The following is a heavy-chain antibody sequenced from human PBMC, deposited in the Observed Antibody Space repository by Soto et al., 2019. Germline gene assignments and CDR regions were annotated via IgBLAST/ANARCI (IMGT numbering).Heavy chain of an antibody. V-gene: IGHV1-69*13. Sequence: SVKVSCKASGGTFSSYAISWVRQAPGQGLEWMGGIIPIFGTANYAQKFQGRVTITADESTSTAYMELSSLRPEDTAVYYCAGSTKQIVVVPAALFYYYYGMDLWGQGTTVTVSS. CDR1: GGTFSSYA. CDR2: IIPIFGTA. D-gene: IGHD2-2*01. J-gene: IGHJ6*02. CDR3: AGSTKQIVVVPAALFYYYYGMDL.